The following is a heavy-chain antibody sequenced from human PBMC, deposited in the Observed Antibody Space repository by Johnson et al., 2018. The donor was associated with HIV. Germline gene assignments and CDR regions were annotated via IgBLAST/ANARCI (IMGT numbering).Heavy chain of an antibody. CDR1: GFTFSSYA. CDR2: IKQDGTES. D-gene: IGHD3-16*02. V-gene: IGHV3-30*14. J-gene: IGHJ3*02. Sequence: QMLLVESGGGVVQPGGSLRLSCAASGFTFSSYAMHWVRQAPGKGLEWVANIKQDGTESYYVDSVKGRFTISRDNAKNTLYLQMGSLRAEDMAVYYCARGGITFGGVIAPGAFDIWGQGTMVTVSS. CDR3: ARGGITFGGVIAPGAFDI.